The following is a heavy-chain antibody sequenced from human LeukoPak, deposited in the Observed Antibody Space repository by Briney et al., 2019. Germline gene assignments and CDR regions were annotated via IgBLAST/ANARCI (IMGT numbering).Heavy chain of an antibody. CDR2: IYSGVST. D-gene: IGHD5-18*01. Sequence: PGGSLRLSCAASGFTVSSNYMSWVRQAPGKGLEWVPLIYSGVSTYYADSVKGRFTISRDNSENTLYLQMHSLRAEDTAVYYCARVGYNYGTGYFDYWGQGTLVTVSS. CDR3: ARVGYNYGTGYFDY. V-gene: IGHV3-53*01. J-gene: IGHJ4*02. CDR1: GFTVSSNY.